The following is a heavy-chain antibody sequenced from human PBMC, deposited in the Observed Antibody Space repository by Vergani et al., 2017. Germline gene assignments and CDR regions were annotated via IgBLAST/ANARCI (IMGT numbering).Heavy chain of an antibody. D-gene: IGHD5-12*01. CDR2: MLPIFGTA. V-gene: IGHV1-69*12. Sequence: QVQLVQSGSEVKKPGSSVKVSCKASGGTFSSYAISWVRQAPGQGLEWMGGMLPIFGTANYAQKFQGRVTITADESTSTAYMELSSLRSEDTAVYYCARGLGLRLLQGYGMDVWGQGTTVTVSS. CDR1: GGTFSSYA. J-gene: IGHJ6*02. CDR3: ARGLGLRLLQGYGMDV.